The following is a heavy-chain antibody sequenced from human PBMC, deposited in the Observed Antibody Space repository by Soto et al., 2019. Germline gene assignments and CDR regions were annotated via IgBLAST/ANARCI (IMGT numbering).Heavy chain of an antibody. CDR2: ISYDGSNK. Sequence: QVQLVESGGGVVQPGRSLRLSCAASGFTYSSYGMHWVRQAPGKGLEWVAVISYDGSNKYYADSVKGRFTISRDNSKNTLYLQMNSLRAEDTAVYYCAKQSSSSTFDYWGQGTLVTVSS. J-gene: IGHJ4*02. CDR3: AKQSSSSTFDY. V-gene: IGHV3-30*18. CDR1: GFTYSSYG. D-gene: IGHD6-6*01.